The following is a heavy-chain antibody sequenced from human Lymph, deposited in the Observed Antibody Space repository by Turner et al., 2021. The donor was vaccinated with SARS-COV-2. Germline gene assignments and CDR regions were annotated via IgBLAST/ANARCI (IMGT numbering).Heavy chain of an antibody. V-gene: IGHV4-39*01. CDR3: ASNYDILTGYYTRNWFDP. D-gene: IGHD3-9*01. J-gene: IGHJ5*02. Sequence: QLQLQESGPGLVKPSATLSLTCPVSVGSTSSSSYYWGWIRKPPGKGLEWIGSIYYSGSTYYNPPLKSRVTISVDTSKNQFSLKLSSVTAADTAVYYCASNYDILTGYYTRNWFDPWGQGTLVTVSS. CDR1: VGSTSSSSYY. CDR2: IYYSGST.